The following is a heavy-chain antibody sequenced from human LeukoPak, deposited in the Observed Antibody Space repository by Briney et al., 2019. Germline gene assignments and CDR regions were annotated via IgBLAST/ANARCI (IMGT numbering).Heavy chain of an antibody. D-gene: IGHD5-18*01. Sequence: PGGSLRLSCAASGFTFSSYAMSWVRQAPGKGLEWVSAISGSGGSTYYADSVKGRFTISRDNSKNTLYLQMNSLETEDTAVYYCTTLWLLYYFDYWGQGTLVTVSS. J-gene: IGHJ4*02. CDR2: ISGSGGST. CDR3: TTLWLLYYFDY. CDR1: GFTFSSYA. V-gene: IGHV3-23*01.